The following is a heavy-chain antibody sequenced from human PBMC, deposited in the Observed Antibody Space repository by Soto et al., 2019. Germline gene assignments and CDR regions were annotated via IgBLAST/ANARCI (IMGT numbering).Heavy chain of an antibody. D-gene: IGHD3-9*01. CDR3: ARVVGRFDILTGYYYGMDV. Sequence: ASVKVSCKASGGTFSSYAISWVRQAPGHGLEWMGGIIPIFGTANYAQKFQGRVTITADESTSTAYMELSSLRSEDTAVYYCARVVGRFDILTGYYYGMDVWGQGTTVTVSS. CDR2: IIPIFGTA. V-gene: IGHV1-69*13. CDR1: GGTFSSYA. J-gene: IGHJ6*02.